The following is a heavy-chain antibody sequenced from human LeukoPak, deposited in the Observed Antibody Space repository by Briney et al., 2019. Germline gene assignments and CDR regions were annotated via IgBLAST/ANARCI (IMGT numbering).Heavy chain of an antibody. CDR3: ARGGGLVIRFLEWFLSDAFDI. Sequence: GGSLRLSCAASGFTFSSYGMHWVRQAPGKGLEWVAVISYDGSNKYYADSVKGRFTISRDNSKNTLYLQMNSLRAEDTAVYYCARGGGLVIRFLEWFLSDAFDIWGQGTMVTVSS. D-gene: IGHD3-3*01. CDR1: GFTFSSYG. V-gene: IGHV3-30*03. CDR2: ISYDGSNK. J-gene: IGHJ3*02.